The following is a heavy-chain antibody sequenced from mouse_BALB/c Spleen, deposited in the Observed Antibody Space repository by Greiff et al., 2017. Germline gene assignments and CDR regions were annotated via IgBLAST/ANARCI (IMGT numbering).Heavy chain of an antibody. D-gene: IGHD1-1*02. J-gene: IGHJ3*01. CDR2: ISTYYGDA. CDR1: GYTFTDYA. Sequence: QVQLKQSGAELVRPGVSVKISCKGSGYTFTDYAMHWVKQSHAKSLEWIGVISTYYGDASYNQKFKGKATMTVDKSSSTAYMELARLTSEDSAIYYCARYGPAWFAYWGQGTLVTVSA. V-gene: IGHV1S137*01. CDR3: ARYGPAWFAY.